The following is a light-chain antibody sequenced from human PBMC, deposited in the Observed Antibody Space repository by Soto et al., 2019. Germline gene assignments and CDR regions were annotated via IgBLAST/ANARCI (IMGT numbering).Light chain of an antibody. Sequence: DIQMTQSPSSLSASVGERVTITCQASQDISNYLNWYQQKPGKAPKLLIYDASNLETGVPSRFSGSGSGTDFTFTISSLQPEDIGTYYCQQYDDLPRTVGQGTKVEI. CDR1: QDISNY. CDR2: DAS. V-gene: IGKV1-33*01. J-gene: IGKJ2*01. CDR3: QQYDDLPRT.